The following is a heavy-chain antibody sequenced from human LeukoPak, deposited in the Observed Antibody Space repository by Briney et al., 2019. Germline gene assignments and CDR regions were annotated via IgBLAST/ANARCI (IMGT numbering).Heavy chain of an antibody. J-gene: IGHJ3*02. CDR3: ARRPRRGYSKLSWAFDI. CDR1: GFTFSSYG. D-gene: IGHD6-13*01. Sequence: GGSLRLSCAASGFTFSSYGMHWVRQAPGKGLEWVAFIRYDGSNKYYADSVKGRFTISRDNSKNTLYLQMNSLRAEDTAVYYCARRPRRGYSKLSWAFDIWDQGTMVTVSS. V-gene: IGHV3-30*02. CDR2: IRYDGSNK.